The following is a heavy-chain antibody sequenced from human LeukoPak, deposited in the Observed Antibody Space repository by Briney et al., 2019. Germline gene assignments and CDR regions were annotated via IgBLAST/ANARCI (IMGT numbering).Heavy chain of an antibody. Sequence: ASVKVSCKASGYTFTGYYMHWVRQAPGQGLEWMGWMNPNSGNTGYAQKFQGRVTITRNTSISTAYMELSSLRSEDTAVYYCARGGPTVTTDWYFDLWGRGTLVTVSS. V-gene: IGHV1-8*03. D-gene: IGHD4-11*01. CDR1: GYTFTGYY. J-gene: IGHJ2*01. CDR3: ARGGPTVTTDWYFDL. CDR2: MNPNSGNT.